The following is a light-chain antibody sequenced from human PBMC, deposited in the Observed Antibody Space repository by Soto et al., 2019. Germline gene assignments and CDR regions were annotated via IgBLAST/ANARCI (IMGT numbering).Light chain of an antibody. V-gene: IGKV4-1*01. Sequence: DIVMTQSPDSLAVSLFDRATINCKSSQSILYSSNNKNYLVWYQQKPGQPHKVLIYWASTRESGVPDRFSGSGSGTDFTLTISSLQAEDVAVYYCQQYYSAPLTFGGGTTGDIK. CDR1: QSILYSSNNKNY. J-gene: IGKJ4*01. CDR3: QQYYSAPLT. CDR2: WAS.